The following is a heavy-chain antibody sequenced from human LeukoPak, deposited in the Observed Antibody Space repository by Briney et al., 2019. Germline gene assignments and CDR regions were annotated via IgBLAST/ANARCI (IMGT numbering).Heavy chain of an antibody. CDR2: SYYTGIT. D-gene: IGHD6-19*01. V-gene: IGHV4-59*12. CDR1: GGSISSYY. Sequence: SETLSLTCTVSGGSISSYYWSWIRPPQGKGLERIGYSYYTGITNYNPSLNSRVTISEHTSKKQFSPKLSSVTAADTAVYYCATYSTGFDIWGQGTVVTVSS. CDR3: ATYSTGFDI. J-gene: IGHJ3*02.